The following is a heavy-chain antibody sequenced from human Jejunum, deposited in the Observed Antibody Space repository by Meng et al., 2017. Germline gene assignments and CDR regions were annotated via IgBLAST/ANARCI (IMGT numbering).Heavy chain of an antibody. D-gene: IGHD3-3*01. Sequence: QLSLVRSGPGPVKPSPTPRPAGAIAGHNVPRSNTAWTWIRQPPSEGLEWLERTYYTSKWNNDYAVSVRSRITITADTSKSQSSLHLNSVTPEDTAVYYCARCFWKSGFDSWGQGTLVTVSS. CDR3: ARCFWKSGFDS. CDR1: GHNVPRSNTA. J-gene: IGHJ5*02. CDR2: TYYTSKWNN. V-gene: IGHV6-1*01.